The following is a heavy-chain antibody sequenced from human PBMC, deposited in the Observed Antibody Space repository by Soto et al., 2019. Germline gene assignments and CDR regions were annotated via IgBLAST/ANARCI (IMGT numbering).Heavy chain of an antibody. CDR1: GGSISSGGYY. V-gene: IGHV4-31*02. J-gene: IGHJ6*02. CDR2: IYYSGST. CDR3: ARASRIYYYGMDV. D-gene: IGHD2-15*01. Sequence: KPSETLSLTCTVSGGSISSGGYYWSWIRQHPGKGLEWIGYIYYSGSTYYNPSLKSRVTISVDTSKNQFSLKLSSVTAADTAVYYCARASRIYYYGMDVWGQGTMVTVSS.